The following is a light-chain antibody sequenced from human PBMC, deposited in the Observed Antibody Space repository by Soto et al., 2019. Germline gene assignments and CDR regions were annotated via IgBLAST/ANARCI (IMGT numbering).Light chain of an antibody. CDR2: GSS. V-gene: IGKV3-20*01. CDR1: QSVSRY. Sequence: ALTQAPGTVSSSPGPRHTHSYRASQSVSRYLTCYQQKPGQGNRVLIYGSSSRATGIPDRVSGSGSGTDFTLTINRLEPEDFAVYYCKQYGSSPPTVGQGTKVDIK. J-gene: IGKJ1*01. CDR3: KQYGSSPPT.